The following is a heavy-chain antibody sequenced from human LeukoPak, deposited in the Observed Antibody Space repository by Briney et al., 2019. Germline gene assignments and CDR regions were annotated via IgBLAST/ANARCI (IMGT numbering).Heavy chain of an antibody. CDR1: GFTFSSYA. V-gene: IGHV3-7*01. Sequence: GGSLRLSCAASGFTFSSYAMSWVRQAPGKGPGWVANIKQDGSQRYYVDSVRGRFTISRGNAKNSLFLQMNGLRAEDTAVYYCARRGGSSSRRSPIDYWGQGTLVTVSS. J-gene: IGHJ4*02. CDR2: IKQDGSQR. D-gene: IGHD6-6*01. CDR3: ARRGGSSSRRSPIDY.